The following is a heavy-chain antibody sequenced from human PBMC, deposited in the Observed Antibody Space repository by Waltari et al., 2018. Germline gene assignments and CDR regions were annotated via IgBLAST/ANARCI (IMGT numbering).Heavy chain of an antibody. CDR2: IYSDVNT. D-gene: IGHD6-13*01. J-gene: IGHJ1*01. V-gene: IGHV4-30-4*08. Sequence: QVQLQESGPGLVKPSQTLSLTCTVSGDSVSTDDYCWTWIRQPPGKGLEWIGYIYSDVNTHNNPSLKSRLTRALDMSKNQFSLKLSSVTAADTAVYYCARPVTAAGWWDFQHWGQGTLVTVSS. CDR3: ARPVTAAGWWDFQH. CDR1: GDSVSTDDYC.